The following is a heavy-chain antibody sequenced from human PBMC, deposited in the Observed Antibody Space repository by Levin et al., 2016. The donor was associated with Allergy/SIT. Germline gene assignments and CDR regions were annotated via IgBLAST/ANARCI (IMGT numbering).Heavy chain of an antibody. J-gene: IGHJ6*02. CDR2: ISYDGSNK. V-gene: IGHV3-30*18. CDR3: ANFMTTVVPPPPLHYYYYYYGMDV. Sequence: WIRQPPGKGLEWVAVISYDGSNKYYADSVKGRFTISRDNSKNTLYLQMNSLRAEDTAVYYCANFMTTVVPPPPLHYYYYYYGMDVWGQGTTVTVSS. D-gene: IGHD4-23*01.